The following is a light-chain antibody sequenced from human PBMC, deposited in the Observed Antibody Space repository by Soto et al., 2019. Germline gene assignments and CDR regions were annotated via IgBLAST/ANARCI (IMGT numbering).Light chain of an antibody. J-gene: IGKJ4*01. Sequence: DIVMTQSPDSLAVSLGERATINCRSGQSVLYSSNNENHLAWYQQKPGQPPKLLISWASNRESGVPERFSGSGSGTDFTLTISSLQADDVAVYYCQQYYNTPLTFGGGTKVEIK. CDR3: QQYYNTPLT. V-gene: IGKV4-1*01. CDR2: WAS. CDR1: QSVLYSSNNENH.